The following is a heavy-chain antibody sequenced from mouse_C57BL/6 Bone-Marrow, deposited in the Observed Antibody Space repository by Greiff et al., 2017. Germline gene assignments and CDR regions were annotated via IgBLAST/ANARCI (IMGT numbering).Heavy chain of an antibody. CDR1: GYTFTSYW. J-gene: IGHJ2*01. CDR2: INPSNGGT. CDR3: ARTPVTKVVATH. Sequence: QVQLQQPGTELVKPGASVKLSCKASGYTFTSYWMHWVKQRPGQGLEWIGNINPSNGGTNYNEKFKSKATLTVDKSSSTAYMQLSSLTSEDAAVYYCARTPVTKVVATHWGQGTTLTVSS. D-gene: IGHD1-1*01. V-gene: IGHV1-53*01.